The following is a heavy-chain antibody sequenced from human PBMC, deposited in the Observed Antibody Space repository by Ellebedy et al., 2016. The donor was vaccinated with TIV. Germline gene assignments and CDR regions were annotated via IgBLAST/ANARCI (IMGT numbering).Heavy chain of an antibody. Sequence: PGGSLRLSCAASGFTFSSYWTYWVRQAPGKGLVCVPRITNDGSSTTYADSVKGRFTISRDNAKNSLYLQMTSLGDEDTAVYCCARDAGYYYYGMDVWGQGTTVTVSS. CDR1: GFTFSSYW. CDR2: ITNDGSST. D-gene: IGHD6-13*01. V-gene: IGHV3-74*03. CDR3: ARDAGYYYYGMDV. J-gene: IGHJ6*02.